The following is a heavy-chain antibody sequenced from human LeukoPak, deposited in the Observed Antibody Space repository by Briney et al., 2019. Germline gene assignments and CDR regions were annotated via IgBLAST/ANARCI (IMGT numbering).Heavy chain of an antibody. D-gene: IGHD5/OR15-5a*01. CDR3: ARGPPIYRLYYFDY. V-gene: IGHV4-59*01. Sequence: SETLSLTCTVSGGSISSYYWSWIRQPPGKGLEWIGYIYYSGSTNYNPSLKSRVTISVDTSKNQFSLRLSSVTAADTAVYYCARGPPIYRLYYFDYWGQGTLVTVSS. CDR2: IYYSGST. J-gene: IGHJ4*02. CDR1: GGSISSYY.